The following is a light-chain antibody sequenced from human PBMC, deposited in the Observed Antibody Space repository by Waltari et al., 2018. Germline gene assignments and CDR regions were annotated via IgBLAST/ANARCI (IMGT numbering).Light chain of an antibody. CDR3: QQYNNWPPWT. Sequence: EMVMTQSPATLSVSPGERATLSCRASQGISSNLAWYQQKPGQAPRLIIYGASTRATGIPARFSGSGSGTKFTLTISSLQSEDFAIYYCQQYNNWPPWTFGQGTTVEIK. V-gene: IGKV3-15*01. CDR1: QGISSN. CDR2: GAS. J-gene: IGKJ1*01.